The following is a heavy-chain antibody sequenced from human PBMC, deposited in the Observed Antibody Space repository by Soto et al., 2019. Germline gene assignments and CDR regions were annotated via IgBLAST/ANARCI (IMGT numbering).Heavy chain of an antibody. Sequence: PSETLSLTCTVSGGSISSGDYYWSWIRQPPGKGLEWIGYIYYSGSTYYNPSLKSRVTISVDTSKNQFSLKLSSVTAADTAVYYCVRIRNQWSPRGYYFDYWGQGTLVTVSS. CDR1: GGSISSGDYY. J-gene: IGHJ4*02. D-gene: IGHD2-15*01. CDR2: IYYSGST. CDR3: VRIRNQWSPRGYYFDY. V-gene: IGHV4-30-4*01.